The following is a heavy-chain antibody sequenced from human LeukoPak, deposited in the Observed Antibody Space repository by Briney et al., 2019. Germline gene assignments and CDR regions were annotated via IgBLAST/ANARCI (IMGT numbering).Heavy chain of an antibody. V-gene: IGHV1-69*13. CDR2: IIPIFGTA. CDR3: ARGRLGVPLASSGVDY. Sequence: GASVKVSCKASGGTFSSYAISWVRQAPGQGLEWMGGIIPIFGTANYAQKFQGRVTITADESTSTAYMELSSLRSEDTAVYYCARGRLGVPLASSGVDYWGQGTLVTVSS. D-gene: IGHD3-10*01. CDR1: GGTFSSYA. J-gene: IGHJ4*02.